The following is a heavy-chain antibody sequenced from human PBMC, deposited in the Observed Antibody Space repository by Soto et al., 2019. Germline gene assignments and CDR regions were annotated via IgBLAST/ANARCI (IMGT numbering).Heavy chain of an antibody. D-gene: IGHD4-17*01. V-gene: IGHV3-33*01. J-gene: IGHJ4*02. CDR1: GFTFSSYG. CDR2: IWYDGSNK. CDR3: AIGVTTVTV. Sequence: QVQLVESGGGVVQPGRSLRLSCAASGFTFSSYGMHWVRQAPGKGLEWVAVIWYDGSNKYYADSVKGRFTISRDNSQNTMYLQMNSLRADDTAVYSCAIGVTTVTVWGQGTLVTVSS.